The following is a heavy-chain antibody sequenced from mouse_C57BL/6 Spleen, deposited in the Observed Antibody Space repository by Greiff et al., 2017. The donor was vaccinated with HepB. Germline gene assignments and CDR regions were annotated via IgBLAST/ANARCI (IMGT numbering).Heavy chain of an antibody. J-gene: IGHJ4*01. CDR1: GFSLTSYG. V-gene: IGHV2-5*01. CDR3: AKKLLRSYAMDY. Sequence: VKLVESGPGLVQPSQSLSITCTVSGFSLTSYGVHWVRQSPGKGLEWLGVIWRGGSTDYNAAFMSRLSITKDNSKSQVFFKMNSLQAYDTAIYYCAKKLLRSYAMDYWGQGTSVTVSS. D-gene: IGHD1-1*01. CDR2: IWRGGST.